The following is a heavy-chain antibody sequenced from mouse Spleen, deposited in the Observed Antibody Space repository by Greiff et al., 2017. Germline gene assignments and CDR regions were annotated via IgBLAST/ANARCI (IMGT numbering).Heavy chain of an antibody. Sequence: EVNVVESGGGLVQPGGSLKLSCATSGFTFSDYYMYWVRQTPEKRLEWVAYISNGGGSTYYPDTVKGRFTISRDNAKNTLYLQMSRLKSEDTAMYYCARQGNYYGSSYGWFAYWGQGTLVTVSA. CDR2: ISNGGGST. D-gene: IGHD1-1*01. J-gene: IGHJ3*01. CDR3: ARQGNYYGSSYGWFAY. V-gene: IGHV5-12*02. CDR1: GFTFSDYY.